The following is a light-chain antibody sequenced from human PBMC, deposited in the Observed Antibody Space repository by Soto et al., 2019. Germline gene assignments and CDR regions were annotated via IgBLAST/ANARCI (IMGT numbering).Light chain of an antibody. CDR1: QSVSSY. J-gene: IGKJ1*01. CDR2: DAS. CDR3: QQHSGSPST. V-gene: IGKV3-11*01. Sequence: EIVLTQSPATLSLSPGERATLSCRASQSVSSYLAWYHQKPGQAPRLLIYDASTRTTGIPARFSGSGSGTDFTLTISSLEPEDFAVYYCQQHSGSPSTFGQGTKVQIK.